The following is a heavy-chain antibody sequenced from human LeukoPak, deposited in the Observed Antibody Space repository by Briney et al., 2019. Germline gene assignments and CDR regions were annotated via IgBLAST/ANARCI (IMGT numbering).Heavy chain of an antibody. J-gene: IGHJ6*02. CDR1: GYTFTSYY. Sequence: ASVKVSCKASGYTFTSYYMHWVRQAPGQGLEWMGWMNPNSGNTGYAQKFQGRVTMTRNTSISTAYMELSSLRSEDTAVYYCARGTRHYGMDVWGQGTTVTVSS. CDR2: MNPNSGNT. V-gene: IGHV1-8*02. CDR3: ARGTRHYGMDV.